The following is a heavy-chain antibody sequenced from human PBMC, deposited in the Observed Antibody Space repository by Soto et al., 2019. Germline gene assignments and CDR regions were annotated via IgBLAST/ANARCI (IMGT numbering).Heavy chain of an antibody. J-gene: IGHJ4*02. Sequence: GGSLRLSCAASGFTFSSYWMSWVRQAPGKGLEWVANIKQDGSEKYYVDSVKGRFTISRDNAKNSLYLQMNSLRAEDTAVYYCARDVPLGYCSGGSCYSSTLFFDYWGQGTLVTVSS. CDR2: IKQDGSEK. CDR1: GFTFSSYW. D-gene: IGHD2-15*01. V-gene: IGHV3-7*01. CDR3: ARDVPLGYCSGGSCYSSTLFFDY.